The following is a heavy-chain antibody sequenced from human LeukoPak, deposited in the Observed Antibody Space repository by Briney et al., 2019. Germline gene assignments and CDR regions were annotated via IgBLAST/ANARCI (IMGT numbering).Heavy chain of an antibody. CDR1: GFTFSSYA. D-gene: IGHD2-15*01. CDR2: ISYDGSNK. Sequence: PGGSLRLSCAASGFTFSSYAMHWVRQAPGKGLEWVAVISYDGSNKYYADSVKGRFTISRDNSKNTLYLQMNSLRAEDTAVYYCARPAAAPHWGQGTLVTVSS. J-gene: IGHJ4*02. V-gene: IGHV3-30*04. CDR3: ARPAAAPH.